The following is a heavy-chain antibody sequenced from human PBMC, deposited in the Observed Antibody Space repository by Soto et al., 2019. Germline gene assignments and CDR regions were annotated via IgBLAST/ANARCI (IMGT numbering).Heavy chain of an antibody. D-gene: IGHD3-16*01. V-gene: IGHV4-34*01. CDR3: ARGRGGEFMYYFDY. CDR1: GGSFSGYY. J-gene: IGHJ4*02. CDR2: INYSGST. Sequence: TSETLSLTCAVYGGSFSGYYWSWIRQPPGKGLEWIGEINYSGSTNYNPSLKSRVTISVDTSKNQFSLKLSSVTAADTAVYYCARGRGGEFMYYFDYWGQGTLVTVSS.